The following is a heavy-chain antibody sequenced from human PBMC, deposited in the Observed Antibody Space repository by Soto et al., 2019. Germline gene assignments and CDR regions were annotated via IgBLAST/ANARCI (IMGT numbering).Heavy chain of an antibody. D-gene: IGHD3-22*01. J-gene: IGHJ4*02. Sequence: PGESLKISCKGSGYRFTSYWITWVRQMPGKGLEWMGRIDPSDSYTNYSPSFQGHVTISADKSISTAYLQWSSLKASDTAMYYCARLGGYYYNAFDYWGQGTLVTVSS. CDR1: GYRFTSYW. CDR2: IDPSDSYT. V-gene: IGHV5-10-1*01. CDR3: ARLGGYYYNAFDY.